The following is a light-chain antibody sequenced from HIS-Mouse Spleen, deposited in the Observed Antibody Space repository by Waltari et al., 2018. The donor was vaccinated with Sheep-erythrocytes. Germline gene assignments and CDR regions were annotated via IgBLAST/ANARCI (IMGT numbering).Light chain of an antibody. V-gene: IGLV5-45*03. J-gene: IGLJ3*02. CDR3: MIWHSSAWV. Sequence: QAVLTQPSSLSASPRASASLTCTLRSGINVGTYRIYWYQQKPGSPPQYPRKYKSESDKQECAWVPSRFSGARDAAANAGILLNSGLQSEDEADYYCMIWHSSAWVFGGGTKLTVL. CDR1: SGINVGTYR. CDR2: YKSESDK.